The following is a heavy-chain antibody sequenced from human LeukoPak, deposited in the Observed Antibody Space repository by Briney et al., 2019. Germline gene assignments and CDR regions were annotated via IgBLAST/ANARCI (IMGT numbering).Heavy chain of an antibody. V-gene: IGHV5-10-1*01. Sequence: SGESLKISCKGSGYSFTSYWISWVRQMPGKGLEWMGRNNPSDSYTNYSPSFQGHVTISADKSISTAYLQWSSLKASDTAMYYCARQIAAAGYYYYGMDVWGKGTTVTVSS. D-gene: IGHD6-13*01. CDR1: GYSFTSYW. J-gene: IGHJ6*04. CDR3: ARQIAAAGYYYYGMDV. CDR2: NNPSDSYT.